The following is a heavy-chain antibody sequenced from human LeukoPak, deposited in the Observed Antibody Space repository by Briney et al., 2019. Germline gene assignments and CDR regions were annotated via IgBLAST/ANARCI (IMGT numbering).Heavy chain of an antibody. V-gene: IGHV1-18*01. J-gene: IGHJ4*02. CDR3: ERDRQGPLDY. CDR2: ISAYNGNT. Sequence: GASVKVSCTPSGYTFTTSGISCVRQAPGQGLGWMGWISAYNGNTNYAQKLQGRVTMTTDTSTSTAYMELRSLRSGDTAVYYCERDRQGPLDYWGQGTLVTVSS. CDR1: GYTFTTSG.